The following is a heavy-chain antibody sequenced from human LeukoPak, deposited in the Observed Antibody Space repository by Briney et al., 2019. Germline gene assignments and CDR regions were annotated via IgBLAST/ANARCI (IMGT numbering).Heavy chain of an antibody. J-gene: IGHJ4*02. CDR2: ISYDGSKR. V-gene: IGHV3-30*03. Sequence: SGGSLRLSCAASGFTFSSYEMNWVRQAPGKGLEWVAVISYDGSKRYYADSVKGRFTISRDTSNKTAYLEMNSLRVDDTAVYYCARDVISRQMITLGLGFWGQGTLVTVSS. CDR1: GFTFSSYE. CDR3: ARDVISRQMITLGLGF. D-gene: IGHD1-20*01.